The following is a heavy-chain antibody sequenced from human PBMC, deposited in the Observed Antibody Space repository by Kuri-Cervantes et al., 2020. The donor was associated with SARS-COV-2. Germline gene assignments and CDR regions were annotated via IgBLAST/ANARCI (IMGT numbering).Heavy chain of an antibody. CDR1: GFTFSTSW. CDR2: IGQDGSVK. D-gene: IGHD1-1*01. V-gene: IGHV3-7*01. CDR3: AIGGNYWHA. J-gene: IGHJ5*02. Sequence: GVLKISCAASGFTFSTSWMSWVRQAPGKGLEWVANIGQDGSVKYYVDSAKGRFTISRDNAKNSLYLQMNSLRTDDMAVYYCAIGGNYWHAWGQGTLVTVSS.